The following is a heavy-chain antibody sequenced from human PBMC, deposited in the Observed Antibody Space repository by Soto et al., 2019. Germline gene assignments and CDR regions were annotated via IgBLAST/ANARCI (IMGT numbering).Heavy chain of an antibody. CDR1: GFTFSTYA. V-gene: IGHV3-23*01. Sequence: EVQLLASGGDLVQPGGSLRLSCAASGFTFSTYAMNWVRQAPGKGLEWVSGISTSGAGTYYADSVKGRFTITRDNSKNTLFLQMNRLRAEDSVLYYGATVYRYGDPGPWGQGTLVTVSS. J-gene: IGHJ5*02. CDR3: ATVYRYGDPGP. D-gene: IGHD4-17*01. CDR2: ISTSGAGT.